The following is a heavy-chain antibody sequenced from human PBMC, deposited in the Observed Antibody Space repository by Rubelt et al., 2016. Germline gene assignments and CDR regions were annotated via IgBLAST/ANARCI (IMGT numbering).Heavy chain of an antibody. CDR3: ARVTTVTNDNWFDP. CDR1: GCSFTSYW. CDR2: IYPGDSDT. V-gene: IGHV5-51*01. J-gene: IGHJ5*02. Sequence: EVQLVQSGAEVKKPGESLKISCKGSGCSFTSYWIGWVRRMPGKGLEWMGIIYPGDSDTRYSPSCQGQVTISADKSSRTAYLQWSSLKASDTAMYYCARVTTVTNDNWFDPWGQGTLVTVSS. D-gene: IGHD4-17*01.